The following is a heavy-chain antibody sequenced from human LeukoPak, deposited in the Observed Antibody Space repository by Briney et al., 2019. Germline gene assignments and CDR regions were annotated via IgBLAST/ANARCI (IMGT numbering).Heavy chain of an antibody. CDR1: AGSFSGYY. J-gene: IGHJ4*02. CDR3: ATDRKVGTWDPRFDY. D-gene: IGHD4-23*01. Sequence: SETLSLTCAVYAGSFSGYYWSWIRQPPGKGLEWIGEINHSGSTNYNPSLKSRVTISVDTSKNQFSLKLSSVTAADTAVYYCATDRKVGTWDPRFDYWGQGTLVTVSS. V-gene: IGHV4-34*01. CDR2: INHSGST.